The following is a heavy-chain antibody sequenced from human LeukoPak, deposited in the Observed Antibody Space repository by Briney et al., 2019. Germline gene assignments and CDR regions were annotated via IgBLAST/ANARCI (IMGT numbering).Heavy chain of an antibody. V-gene: IGHV4-34*01. CDR3: ARGGAPTFYYYYGMDV. CDR1: GGSFSDYY. J-gene: IGHJ6*02. D-gene: IGHD3-16*01. Sequence: PSETLSLTCAVYGGSFSDYYWSWIRQPPGKGLEWIGEINHSGSTNYNPSLKSRVTISVDTSKNQFSLKLSSVTAADTAVYYCARGGAPTFYYYYGMDVWGQGTTVTVSS. CDR2: INHSGST.